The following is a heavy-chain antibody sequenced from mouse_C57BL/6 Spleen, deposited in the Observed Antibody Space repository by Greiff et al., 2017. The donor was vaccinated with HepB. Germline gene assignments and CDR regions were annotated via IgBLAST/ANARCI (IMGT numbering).Heavy chain of an antibody. CDR1: GYTFTSYW. CDR2: IYPGSGST. D-gene: IGHD1-1*02. V-gene: IGHV1-55*01. J-gene: IGHJ3*01. CDR3: ARSEGGYHTWFAY. Sequence: VQLQQPGAELVKPGASVKMSCKASGYTFTSYWITWVKQRPGQGLEWIGDIYPGSGSTNYNEKFKSKATLTVDTSSSTAYMQLSSLTSEDSAVYYCARSEGGYHTWFAYWGQGTLVTVSA.